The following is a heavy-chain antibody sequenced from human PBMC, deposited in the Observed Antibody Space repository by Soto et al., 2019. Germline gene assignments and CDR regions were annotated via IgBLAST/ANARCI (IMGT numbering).Heavy chain of an antibody. CDR3: TTDSYGYLNY. Sequence: NPGGSLRLSCAGSGFAFSNAYMNWVRQAPGKGLEWVGRINSKTDGRTTDYAAPVKGRFTISRDDSKNTLYLQMNSLKTEDTAVYYCTTDSYGYLNYWGQGTLVTVSS. CDR1: GFAFSNAY. J-gene: IGHJ4*02. CDR2: INSKTDGRTT. V-gene: IGHV3-15*07. D-gene: IGHD5-18*01.